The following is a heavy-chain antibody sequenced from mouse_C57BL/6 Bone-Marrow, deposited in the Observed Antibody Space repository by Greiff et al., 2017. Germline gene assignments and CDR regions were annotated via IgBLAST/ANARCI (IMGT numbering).Heavy chain of an antibody. CDR3: VRRSIYYYGSSPSYYAMDY. D-gene: IGHD1-1*01. CDR1: GFSFNTYA. J-gene: IGHJ4*01. V-gene: IGHV10-1*01. Sequence: DVKLQESGGGLVQPKGSLKLSCAASGFSFNTYAMNWVRQAPGKGLEWVARIRSKSNNYATYYADSVKDRFTISRDDSESMLYLQMNNLKTEDTAMYYCVRRSIYYYGSSPSYYAMDYWGQGTSVTVSS. CDR2: IRSKSNNYAT.